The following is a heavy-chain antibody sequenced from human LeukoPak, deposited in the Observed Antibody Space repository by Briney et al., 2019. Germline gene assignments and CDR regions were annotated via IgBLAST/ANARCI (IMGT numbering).Heavy chain of an antibody. CDR1: GLTFSDYY. J-gene: IGHJ4*02. CDR3: VRGGLPPSY. Sequence: GGSLRLSCAASGLTFSDYYMTWIRQAPGKGLEWVLSISSSSSYIKYADSVKGRFTISRDNAKNSLCLQMNSLRAEDTAVYYCVRGGLPPSYWGQGTPVTVSS. D-gene: IGHD3/OR15-3a*01. V-gene: IGHV3-11*05. CDR2: ISSSSSYI.